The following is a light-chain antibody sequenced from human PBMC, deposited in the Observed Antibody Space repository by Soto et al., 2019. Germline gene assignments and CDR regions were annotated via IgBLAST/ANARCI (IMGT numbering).Light chain of an antibody. V-gene: IGKV1-9*01. Sequence: DIQLTQSPSFLSASVGDRVTITCRASQGIAGSLAWYQQKPGKAPQILIYDASTLKNGVPSRFSASGSGTEFSLIISRLQPDDFATYYCQQYTSYSWTFGQGTKVDIK. J-gene: IGKJ1*01. CDR3: QQYTSYSWT. CDR2: DAS. CDR1: QGIAGS.